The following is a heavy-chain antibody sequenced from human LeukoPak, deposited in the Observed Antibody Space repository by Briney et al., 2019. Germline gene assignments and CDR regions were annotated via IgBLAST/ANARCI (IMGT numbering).Heavy chain of an antibody. CDR3: VVCSTSCRIYFDY. CDR1: GFTFSNYE. D-gene: IGHD2-2*01. V-gene: IGHV3-48*03. J-gene: IGHJ4*02. CDR2: ISSRGSTI. Sequence: GGSLRLSCAASGFTFSNYEMNWVRQAPGKGLEWVSYISSRGSTIYYADSVKGRFTISRDNAKNSLYLQMSSLRAEDTAVYYCVVCSTSCRIYFDYWGQGTLVTVSS.